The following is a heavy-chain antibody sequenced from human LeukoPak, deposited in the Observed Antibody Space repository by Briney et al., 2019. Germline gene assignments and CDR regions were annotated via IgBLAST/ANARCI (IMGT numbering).Heavy chain of an antibody. Sequence: PSETLSLTCAVYGGSITGYYWSWIRQTPGRGLEWVGEIHYTGATSYNPSLKSRATISTDTSKNQFSLKLSSVTAADTAVYYCARSFSRYSSGWYFYWGQGTLVTVSS. CDR1: GGSITGYY. D-gene: IGHD6-19*01. CDR2: IHYTGAT. V-gene: IGHV4-34*01. CDR3: ARSFSRYSSGWYFY. J-gene: IGHJ4*02.